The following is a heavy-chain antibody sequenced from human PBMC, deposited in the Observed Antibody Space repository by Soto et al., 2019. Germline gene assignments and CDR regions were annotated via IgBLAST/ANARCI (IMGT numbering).Heavy chain of an antibody. D-gene: IGHD3-10*01. CDR2: VIPMLGMA. V-gene: IGHV1-69*02. CDR3: ATNYGSGSTHFDY. J-gene: IGHJ4*02. CDR1: EGTFNSYT. Sequence: QVQLVQSGAEVKKPGSSVKVSCTASEGTFNSYTLSWVRQAPGQGLEWMGRVIPMLGMADFAQKFQGRVMITAEKSTSTAYMVLSSLRSDDTGLYYCATNYGSGSTHFDYWGQGTLITVSS.